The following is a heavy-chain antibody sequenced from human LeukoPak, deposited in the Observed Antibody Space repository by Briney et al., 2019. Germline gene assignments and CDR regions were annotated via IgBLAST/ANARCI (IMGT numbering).Heavy chain of an antibody. CDR2: IYWDDDE. D-gene: IGHD3-22*01. J-gene: IGHJ4*02. Sequence: SGPTLVNPTQTLTLTCTFSGFSLIASGAGMCWIRQPPGKALEWLALIYWDDDERYRPSLRSRLTITKDTSKNQLVLTMTSMDTVDTATYYCAHFDSSASHHTWGQGTLVTVSS. CDR3: AHFDSSASHHT. CDR1: GFSLIASGAG. V-gene: IGHV2-5*02.